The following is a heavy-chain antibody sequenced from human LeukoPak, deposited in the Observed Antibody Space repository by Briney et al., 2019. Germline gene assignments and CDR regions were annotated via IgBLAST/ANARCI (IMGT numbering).Heavy chain of an antibody. CDR2: IYYSGST. J-gene: IGHJ3*02. V-gene: IGHV4-39*07. CDR3: ARTGTALRYFGWLLDKLDAFDI. Sequence: SETLSLTCTVSGGSISSSSYYWGWIRQPPGKGLEWIGSIYYSGSTYYNPSLKSRVTISVDTSKNQFSLKLSSVTAADTAVYYCARTGTALRYFGWLLDKLDAFDIWGQGTMVTVSS. D-gene: IGHD3-9*01. CDR1: GGSISSSSYY.